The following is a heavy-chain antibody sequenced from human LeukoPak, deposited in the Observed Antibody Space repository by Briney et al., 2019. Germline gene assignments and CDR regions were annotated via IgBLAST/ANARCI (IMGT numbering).Heavy chain of an antibody. J-gene: IGHJ4*02. V-gene: IGHV4-4*09. CDR2: IYHSRRA. D-gene: IGHD2-21*02. Sequence: SETLSLTCTVSGGSISGYYWSWIRQPPGKGLEWIGYIYHSRRANYNPSLRSRVTISVDTSKNQFSLKLSSVAAADTAVYYCARSYCGGDCYSGGGIVDYWGQGTLVTVSS. CDR1: GGSISGYY. CDR3: ARSYCGGDCYSGGGIVDY.